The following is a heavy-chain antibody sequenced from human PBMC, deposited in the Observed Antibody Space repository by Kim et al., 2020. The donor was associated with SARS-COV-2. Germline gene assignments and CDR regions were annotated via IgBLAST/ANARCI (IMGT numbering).Heavy chain of an antibody. V-gene: IGHV3-74*01. Sequence: GGSLRLSCAASGFTFSSYWMHWVRQAPGKGLEWVSRVNSDGGSTSYADSVKGRFTISRDNARNTLYLQMNSLRAEDTAVYYCARVFQCSSTSCLDYWGQGILVTVSS. CDR1: GFTFSSYW. D-gene: IGHD2-2*01. CDR3: ARVFQCSSTSCLDY. CDR2: VNSDGGST. J-gene: IGHJ4*02.